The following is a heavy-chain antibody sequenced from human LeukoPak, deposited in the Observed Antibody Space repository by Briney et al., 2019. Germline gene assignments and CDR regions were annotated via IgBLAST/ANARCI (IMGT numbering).Heavy chain of an antibody. Sequence: GRSLRLSCAASGFIFSHYGMHWVRQAPGKGLEWVAVIWSDGSNRFYAGSVKGRFTISRDNTKSSLFLQMNSLRAEDTALYYCARGVGRAHYYYYMDVWGKGTTVTVSS. D-gene: IGHD3-10*01. J-gene: IGHJ6*03. CDR2: IWSDGSNR. CDR3: ARGVGRAHYYYYMDV. V-gene: IGHV3-33*01. CDR1: GFIFSHYG.